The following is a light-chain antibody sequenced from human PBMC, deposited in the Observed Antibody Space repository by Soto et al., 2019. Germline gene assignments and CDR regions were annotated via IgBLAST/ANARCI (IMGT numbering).Light chain of an antibody. CDR3: QQRSNWPHT. CDR2: DTS. CDR1: QSVSSY. Sequence: EIVLTQSPSTLSVSSGESATLSCSASQSVSSYFAWYQHKPVQAHRLLIYDTSNRATGIPARFSGSGSGTDFTLTISSLEPEDFAVYYCQQRSNWPHTVGQGTRLEI. J-gene: IGKJ5*01. V-gene: IGKV3-11*01.